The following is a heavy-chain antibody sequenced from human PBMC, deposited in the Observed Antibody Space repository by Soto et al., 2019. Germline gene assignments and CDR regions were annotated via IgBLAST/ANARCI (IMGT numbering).Heavy chain of an antibody. D-gene: IGHD2-15*01. CDR3: AKGDCSGGRCYRGFDY. V-gene: IGHV3-23*01. CDR1: GFRFSNYD. J-gene: IGHJ4*02. CDR2: VSASGSIT. Sequence: EVQVLESGGGLVQPGGSLRLSCEASGFRFSNYDMSWVRQAPGKGLEWVSGVSASGSITSYADSAKGRFTIPRDNAKNSMFLQMNSLRAEDTAVYFCAKGDCSGGRCYRGFDYWGQGTLVTVSA.